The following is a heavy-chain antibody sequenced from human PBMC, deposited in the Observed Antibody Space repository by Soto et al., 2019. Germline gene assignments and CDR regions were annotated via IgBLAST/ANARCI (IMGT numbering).Heavy chain of an antibody. Sequence: GGTLRLSCGASGFTFSSYSMNWVRQAPGKGLEWVSCISSRSAYIFYADSVKGRFIISRDNAKNSLYLQMNSLRAEDTAVYYCARTGEIHSAFDIWGQGTMVTVSS. CDR1: GFTFSSYS. CDR3: ARTGEIHSAFDI. J-gene: IGHJ3*02. D-gene: IGHD3-10*01. V-gene: IGHV3-21*01. CDR2: ISSRSAYI.